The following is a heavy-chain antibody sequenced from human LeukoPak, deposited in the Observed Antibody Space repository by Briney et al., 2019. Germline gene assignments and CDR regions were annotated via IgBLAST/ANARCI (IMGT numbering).Heavy chain of an antibody. V-gene: IGHV3-23*01. CDR2: ISGSGGST. CDR3: AKRYYYGPGSFDY. CDR1: GFTFSPYA. D-gene: IGHD3-10*01. J-gene: IGHJ4*02. Sequence: TGGSLRLSCAASGFTFSPYAMGWVRQVPGKGLEWVAGISGSGGSTYYADSVKGRFTISRDNSKSTLYLQMNSLTAEDTAVYYCAKRYYYGPGSFDYWGQGTLVTVSS.